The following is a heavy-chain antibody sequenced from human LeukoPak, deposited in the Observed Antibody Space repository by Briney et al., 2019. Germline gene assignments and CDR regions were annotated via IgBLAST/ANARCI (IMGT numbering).Heavy chain of an antibody. CDR2: ISGSGGST. V-gene: IGHV3-23*01. Sequence: PGGSLRLSCAASGLTFSNYWMDWVRQAPGKGLEWVSAISGSGGSTYYADSVKGRFTISRDNSKNTLYLQMNSLRAEDTAVYYCAKADRIELPHFDYWGQGTLVTVSS. J-gene: IGHJ4*02. CDR1: GLTFSNYW. D-gene: IGHD1-26*01. CDR3: AKADRIELPHFDY.